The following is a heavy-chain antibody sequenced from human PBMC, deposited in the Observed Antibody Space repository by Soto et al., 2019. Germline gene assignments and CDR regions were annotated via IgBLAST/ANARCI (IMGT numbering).Heavy chain of an antibody. V-gene: IGHV3-13*05. CDR1: GFTFSSCD. CDR2: IGTAGDP. CDR3: ARGASSIAAPFGEFVYGMDV. J-gene: IGHJ6*02. Sequence: GGSLRLSCAASGFTFSSCDMHWVRQATGKGLEWVSAIGTAGDPYYPGSVKGRFTISRENAKNSLYLQMNSLRAGDTAVYYCARGASSIAAPFGEFVYGMDVWGQGTTVTVSS. D-gene: IGHD6-6*01.